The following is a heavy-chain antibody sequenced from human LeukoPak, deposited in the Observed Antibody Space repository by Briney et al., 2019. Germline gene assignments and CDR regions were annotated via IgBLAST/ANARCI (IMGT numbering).Heavy chain of an antibody. CDR3: ARDLDIVVVPAAYYYYYGMDV. V-gene: IGHV1-69*01. D-gene: IGHD2-2*01. J-gene: IGHJ6*02. CDR2: IIPIFGTA. CDR1: GGTFSSYA. Sequence: VKVSCKASGGTFSSYAISWVRQAPGQGLEWMGGIIPIFGTANYAQKFQGRVTITADESTSTAYMELSSLRSEDTAVYYCARDLDIVVVPAAYYYYYGMDVWGQGTTVTVSS.